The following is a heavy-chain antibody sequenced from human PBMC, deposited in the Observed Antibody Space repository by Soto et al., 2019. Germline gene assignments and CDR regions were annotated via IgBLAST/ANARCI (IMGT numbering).Heavy chain of an antibody. Sequence: QVQLQESGPGLVKPSETLSLTCTVSGGSISSYYWSWIRQPPGKGLEWIGYIYYSGSTNYNPSLKSRVPISVDTSKAQFSLKLSSVTAADTAVYYCARGIQLWPITSSFDYWGQGTLVTVSS. CDR2: IYYSGST. V-gene: IGHV4-59*01. CDR1: GGSISSYY. J-gene: IGHJ4*02. D-gene: IGHD5-18*01. CDR3: ARGIQLWPITSSFDY.